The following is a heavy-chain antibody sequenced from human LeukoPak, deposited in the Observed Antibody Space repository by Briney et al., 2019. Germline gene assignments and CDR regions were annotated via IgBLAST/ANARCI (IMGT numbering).Heavy chain of an antibody. V-gene: IGHV3-21*01. CDR3: ARDRNYDYIWGSYRPDYFDY. D-gene: IGHD3-16*02. Sequence: GGSLRLSCAASGFTFSSYTMNWVRQAPGRGLEWVSSISSSSSYIYYADSVKGRFTISRDNAKNSLYLQMNSLRAEDTAVYYCARDRNYDYIWGSYRPDYFDYWGQGTLVTVSS. CDR2: ISSSSSYI. CDR1: GFTFSSYT. J-gene: IGHJ4*02.